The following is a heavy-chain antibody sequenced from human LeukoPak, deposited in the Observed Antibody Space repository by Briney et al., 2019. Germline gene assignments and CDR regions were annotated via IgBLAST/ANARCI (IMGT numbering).Heavy chain of an antibody. Sequence: SVKVSCKASGGTFSSYAISWVRQAPGQGLEWMGRIIPIFGTANYAQKFQGRVTITTDESTSTAYMELSSLRSEDTAVYYCARDDLDNYARLPDAFDIWGQGTMVTVSS. D-gene: IGHD2-2*01. J-gene: IGHJ3*02. CDR3: ARDDLDNYARLPDAFDI. CDR2: IIPIFGTA. V-gene: IGHV1-69*05. CDR1: GGTFSSYA.